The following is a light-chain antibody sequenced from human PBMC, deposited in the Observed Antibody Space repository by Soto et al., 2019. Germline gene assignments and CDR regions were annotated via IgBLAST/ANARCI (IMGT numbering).Light chain of an antibody. CDR3: QQSYRTPIT. Sequence: DIQMTQSPASLSASVGDRVTITCRAGQSISGFLSWFQQKPGKAPKLLIYGATTLQRGVPSRFSGSGSGTNFSLTITSLQPEDFATYYCQQSYRTPITFGQGTRLE. CDR2: GAT. CDR1: QSISGF. J-gene: IGKJ5*01. V-gene: IGKV1-39*01.